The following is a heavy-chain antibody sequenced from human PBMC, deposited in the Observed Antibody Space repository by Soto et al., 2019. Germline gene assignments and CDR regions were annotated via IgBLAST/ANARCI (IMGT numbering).Heavy chain of an antibody. CDR2: SHHCGST. CDR1: GGSISSGDYY. V-gene: IGHV4-30-4*01. Sequence: QVQLQETGPGLVKPSETLSLICTVSGGSISSGDYYWGWIRQSPGKGLGWIGYSHHCGSTYYNPSLKTRATMSVDSASNQFSPKLTTVTAADTAVYYCAREYNKSGYRRLDPWGQGTLVTVSS. D-gene: IGHD3-22*01. J-gene: IGHJ5*02. CDR3: AREYNKSGYRRLDP.